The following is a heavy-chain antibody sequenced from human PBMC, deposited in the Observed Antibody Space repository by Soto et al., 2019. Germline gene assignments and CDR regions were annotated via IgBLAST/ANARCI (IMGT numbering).Heavy chain of an antibody. J-gene: IGHJ4*02. V-gene: IGHV4-34*01. CDR2: INHSGST. D-gene: IGHD6-13*01. Sequence: SETLSLTCAGYGGAFSGYYWSWIRQPPGKGLEWIGEINHSGSTNYNPSLKSRVTISVDTSKNQFSLRLSSVTAADTAVYYCARLYPPLRGSSWLDYWGQGTLVTVSS. CDR1: GGAFSGYY. CDR3: ARLYPPLRGSSWLDY.